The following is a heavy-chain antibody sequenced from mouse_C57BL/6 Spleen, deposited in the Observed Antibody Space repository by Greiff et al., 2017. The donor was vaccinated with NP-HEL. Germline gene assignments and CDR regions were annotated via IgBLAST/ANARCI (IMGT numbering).Heavy chain of an antibody. J-gene: IGHJ2*01. CDR1: GFTFTDYY. Sequence: EVKVEESGGGLVQPGGSLSLSCAASGFTFTDYYMSWVRQPPGKALEWLGFIRNKANGYTTEYSASVKGRFTISRDNSQSILYLQMNALRAEDSATYYCARSGAYDDYWGQGTTLTVSS. CDR3: ARSGAYDDY. V-gene: IGHV7-3*01. D-gene: IGHD2-12*01. CDR2: IRNKANGYTT.